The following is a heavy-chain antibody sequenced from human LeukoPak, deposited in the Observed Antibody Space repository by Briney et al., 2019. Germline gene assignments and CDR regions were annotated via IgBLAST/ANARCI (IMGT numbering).Heavy chain of an antibody. CDR1: GFTFDDYS. J-gene: IGHJ4*02. V-gene: IGHV3-43*01. Sequence: PGGSLRLSCAASGFTFDDYSMCWVRQTPGKGLEWVSLISWDGDSTYYADSVKGRFTISRDNSKNSLYLQMNSLRSEDTALYYCAKFGGRISYHSHFDYWGQGTLVTVSS. D-gene: IGHD2/OR15-2a*01. CDR3: AKFGGRISYHSHFDY. CDR2: ISWDGDST.